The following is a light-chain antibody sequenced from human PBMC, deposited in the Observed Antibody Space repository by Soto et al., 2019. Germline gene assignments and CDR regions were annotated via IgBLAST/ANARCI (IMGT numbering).Light chain of an antibody. J-gene: IGKJ1*01. CDR1: QSISSY. V-gene: IGKV1-39*01. Sequence: DIQMTQSPSSLSASVGDRVTITCRASQSISSYLNWYQHKPGKAPKLLIFAASTLQTGVPSRFSGSGSGTDFTLTISSLQPEDFATYYCQQSRTFGQGTKVDNK. CDR2: AAS. CDR3: QQSRT.